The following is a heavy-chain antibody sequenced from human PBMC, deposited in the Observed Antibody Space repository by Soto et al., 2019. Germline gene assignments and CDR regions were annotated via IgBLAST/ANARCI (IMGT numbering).Heavy chain of an antibody. CDR2: INPNSGGT. D-gene: IGHD6-25*01. V-gene: IGHV1-2*04. CDR1: GYTFTGYY. J-gene: IGHJ6*02. Sequence: GASVKVSCKASGYTFTGYYMHWVRQAPGQGLEWMGWINPNSGGTNYAQKFQGWVTMTRDTSISTAYMELRSLRSDDTAVYFCARERKAASQYYYGMVVWGQGTTVTVSS. CDR3: ARERKAASQYYYGMVV.